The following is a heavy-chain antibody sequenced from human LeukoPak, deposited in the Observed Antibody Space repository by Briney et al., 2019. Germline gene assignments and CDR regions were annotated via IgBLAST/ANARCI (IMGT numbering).Heavy chain of an antibody. CDR1: GFTFSSYG. CDR2: ISYDGSNK. J-gene: IGHJ4*02. D-gene: IGHD3-16*02. CDR3: AKEGITFGGVIAICYFDY. Sequence: GGSLRLSCAASGFTFSSYGMHWVRQAPGKGLEWVAVISYDGSNKYYADSVKGRFTISRDNSKNTLYLQMNSLRAEDTAVYYCAKEGITFGGVIAICYFDYWGQGTLVTVSS. V-gene: IGHV3-30*18.